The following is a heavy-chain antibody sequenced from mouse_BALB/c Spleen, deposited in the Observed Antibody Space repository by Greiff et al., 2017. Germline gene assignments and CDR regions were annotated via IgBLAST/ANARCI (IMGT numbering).Heavy chain of an antibody. Sequence: EVMLVESGGGLVKPGGSLKLSCAASGFTFSSYAMSWVRQTPEKRLEWVASISSGGSTYYPDSVKGRFTISRDNARNILYLQMSSLRSEDTAMYYCARGEDFDVWGAGTTVTVSS. J-gene: IGHJ1*01. V-gene: IGHV5-6-5*01. CDR3: ARGEDFDV. CDR1: GFTFSSYA. CDR2: ISSGGST.